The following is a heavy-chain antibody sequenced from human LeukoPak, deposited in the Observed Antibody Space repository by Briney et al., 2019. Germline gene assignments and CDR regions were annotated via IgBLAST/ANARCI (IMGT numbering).Heavy chain of an antibody. Sequence: GGSLRLSCAASGFTLSTYDMHWVRQPAGNGLEWVSGIDIPGNTYYPDSVKDRFTMSRDRANNSLYLQMNSLRAEDTSVYFCARDLYRSVKSRSYYFDYWSQGTLVTAPS. V-gene: IGHV3-13*01. J-gene: IGHJ4*01. CDR2: IDIPGNT. CDR1: GFTLSTYD. D-gene: IGHD6-25*01. CDR3: ARDLYRSVKSRSYYFDY.